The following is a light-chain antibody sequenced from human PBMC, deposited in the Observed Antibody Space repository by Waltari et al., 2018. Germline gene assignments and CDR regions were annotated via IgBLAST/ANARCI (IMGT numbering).Light chain of an antibody. CDR3: QQYDEWPRT. CDR2: GAS. Sequence: CRASQSVNYYLDWYQQKDGQAPRLLIYGASTRATGIPARFSGSGSGTEFTLSISSLQSEDFAIYYCQQYDEWPRTFGHGTRVEI. J-gene: IGKJ1*01. CDR1: QSVNYY. V-gene: IGKV3-15*01.